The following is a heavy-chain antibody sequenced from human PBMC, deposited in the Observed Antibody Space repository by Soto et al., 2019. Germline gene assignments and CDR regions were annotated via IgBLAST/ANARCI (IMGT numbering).Heavy chain of an antibody. V-gene: IGHV4-30-4*01. CDR3: AREPLDGMDV. Sequence: HVQLHHSGPRLVKPSQTLSLECSVIGGSVNTGDNYWSWVRQSPGRGMEWSGYIYHTGNTFYNPALENRVPMSVDASKNQFSLTLTSVTAADTAVYFCAREPLDGMDVWGQGTNVTVS. CDR2: IYHTGNT. J-gene: IGHJ6*02. CDR1: GGSVNTGDNY.